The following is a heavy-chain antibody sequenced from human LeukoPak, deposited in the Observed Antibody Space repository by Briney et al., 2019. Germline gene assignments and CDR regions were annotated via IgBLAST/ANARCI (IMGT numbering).Heavy chain of an antibody. D-gene: IGHD3/OR15-3a*01. CDR3: ARVPHYYFGYGYFDT. V-gene: IGHV4-34*01. Sequence: SETLSLTCIVTGGSFRGYYWSWIRQPPGKGLEWIGEIDQSGTTNYNPSLKSRVAISIDTSKKQFSLTLTSMTAADTAVYYCARVPHYYFGYGYFDTWGQGTRVTVSS. CDR1: GGSFRGYY. CDR2: IDQSGTT. J-gene: IGHJ4*02.